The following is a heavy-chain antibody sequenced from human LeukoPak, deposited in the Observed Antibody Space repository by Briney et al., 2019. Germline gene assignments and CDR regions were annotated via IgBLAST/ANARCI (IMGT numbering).Heavy chain of an antibody. CDR3: AKDGSTSLNWNYVSFWNY. CDR2: IKSKTDGGTT. J-gene: IGHJ4*02. CDR1: GFTFSNTW. V-gene: IGHV3-15*01. Sequence: GGSLRLSCAASGFTFSNTWMSWVRQAPGKGLEWVGRIKSKTDGGTTEYAAPVKGRFTISRDDSKNTLYLQMNSLRAEDTAVYYCAKDGSTSLNWNYVSFWNYWGQGTLVTVSS. D-gene: IGHD1-7*01.